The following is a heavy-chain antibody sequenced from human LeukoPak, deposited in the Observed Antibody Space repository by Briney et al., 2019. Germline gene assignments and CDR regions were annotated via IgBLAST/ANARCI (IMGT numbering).Heavy chain of an antibody. V-gene: IGHV3-53*01. CDR2: IFNSGDT. CDR1: GFTFSSYS. CDR3: ARDPAPATGAFDI. J-gene: IGHJ3*02. D-gene: IGHD1-1*01. Sequence: GGSLRLSCAASGFTFSSYSMNWVRQAPGKGLEWVSVIFNSGDTYYADSVKGRFTISRDTSKNTLYLQMNSLRVDDTAVYYCARDPAPATGAFDIWGQGTMVIIS.